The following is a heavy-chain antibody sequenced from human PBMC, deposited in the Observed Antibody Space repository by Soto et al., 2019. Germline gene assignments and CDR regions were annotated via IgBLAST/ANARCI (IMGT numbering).Heavy chain of an antibody. D-gene: IGHD4-17*01. Sequence: SETLSLTCTVSGGSISSSSYYWGWIRQPPGKGLEWIGSIYYSGSTYYNPSLKSRVTISVDTSKNQFSLKLSSVTAADTAVYYCARLADYGDYVGYYHYGMAVWGQGTSVTVSS. J-gene: IGHJ6*02. CDR3: ARLADYGDYVGYYHYGMAV. V-gene: IGHV4-39*01. CDR1: GGSISSSSYY. CDR2: IYYSGST.